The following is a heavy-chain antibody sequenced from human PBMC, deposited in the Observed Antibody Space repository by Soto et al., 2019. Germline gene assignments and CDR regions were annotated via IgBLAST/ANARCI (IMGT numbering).Heavy chain of an antibody. J-gene: IGHJ5*02. V-gene: IGHV3-23*01. CDR2: ISGSDGTT. CDR1: GFPFSSYG. CDR3: AEDVAFQSGYYSGRHYFDP. Sequence: GGSLRLSCAASGFPFSSYGMNWVRQAPGKGLEWVSAISGSDGTTHYADSVRGRFTISRDNSNNTVFLQMNSLRIEDTGLYSCAEDVAFQSGYYSGRHYFDPWGQGALVTVSS. D-gene: IGHD3-3*01.